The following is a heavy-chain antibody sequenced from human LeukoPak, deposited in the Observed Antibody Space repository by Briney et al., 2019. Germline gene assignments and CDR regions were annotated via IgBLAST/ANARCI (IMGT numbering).Heavy chain of an antibody. D-gene: IGHD6-19*01. J-gene: IGHJ4*02. CDR2: INPNSGGT. V-gene: IGHV1-2*02. CDR3: ARGRTVAGRTKLNDY. Sequence: ASVKVSCKASGYTFTGYYMHWVRQAPGQGLEWMGWINPNSGGTNYAQKFQGRVTMTRDTSISTAYMELSRLRSDDTAVYYCARGRTVAGRTKLNDYWGQGTLVTVSS. CDR1: GYTFTGYY.